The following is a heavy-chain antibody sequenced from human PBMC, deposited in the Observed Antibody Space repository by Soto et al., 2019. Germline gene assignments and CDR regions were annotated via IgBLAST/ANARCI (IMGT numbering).Heavy chain of an antibody. V-gene: IGHV4-59*01. CDR2: IYYSGST. CDR3: ARDSISGYDYFGGPGGFDY. CDR1: GGSISSYY. Sequence: PSETLSLTCTVSGGSISSYYWSWIRQPPGKGLEWIGYIYYSGSTNYNPSLKSRVTISVDTSKNQFSLKLSSVTAADTAVYYCARDSISGYDYFGGPGGFDYWGQGTLVTVSS. D-gene: IGHD5-12*01. J-gene: IGHJ4*02.